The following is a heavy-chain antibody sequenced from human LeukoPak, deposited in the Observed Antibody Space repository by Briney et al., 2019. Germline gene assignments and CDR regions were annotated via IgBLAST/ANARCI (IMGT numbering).Heavy chain of an antibody. CDR2: IYSGGST. CDR1: GFTVSSNY. CDR3: ARTPITMVRGAKGYYYGMDV. D-gene: IGHD3-10*01. J-gene: IGHJ6*02. V-gene: IGHV3-66*01. Sequence: GGSLRLSCAASGFTVSSNYMSWVRQAPGKGLEWVSVIYSGGSTYCADSVKGRFTISRDSSKNTLYLQMNSLRAADTAVYYCARTPITMVRGAKGYYYGMDVWGQGTTVTVSS.